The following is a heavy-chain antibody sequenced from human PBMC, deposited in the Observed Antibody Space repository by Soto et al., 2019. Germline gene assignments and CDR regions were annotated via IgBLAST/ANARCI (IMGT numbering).Heavy chain of an antibody. CDR2: IGGGSSTT. CDR3: VRDGDY. Sequence: GGSLRLSCAASGFSFNNYNMNWVRQAPGKGLEWISYIGGGSSTTYYADSVKGRFTISRDNAKKSLYLQMNSLRVEDTAVYYCVRDGDYWGQGTLVTVSS. J-gene: IGHJ4*02. V-gene: IGHV3-48*01. CDR1: GFSFNNYN.